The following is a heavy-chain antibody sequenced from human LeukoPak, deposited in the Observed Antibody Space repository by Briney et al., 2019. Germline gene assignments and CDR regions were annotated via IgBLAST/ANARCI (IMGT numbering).Heavy chain of an antibody. CDR2: FDPEDGET. CDR3: ATEQLIAAAGQY. Sequence: ASVKVSCKASGGAFSSYAISWVRQAPGQGLEWMGGFDPEDGETIYAQKLRGRVTMTEDTSTDTAYMELSSLRSEDTAVYYCATEQLIAAAGQYWGQGTLVTVSS. CDR1: GGAFSSYA. J-gene: IGHJ4*02. V-gene: IGHV1-24*01. D-gene: IGHD6-13*01.